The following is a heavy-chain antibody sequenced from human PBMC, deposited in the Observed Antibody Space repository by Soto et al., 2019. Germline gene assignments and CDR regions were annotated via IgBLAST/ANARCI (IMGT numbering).Heavy chain of an antibody. CDR1: GFTFSSYW. CDR3: ARSGFGEWHFWFDP. V-gene: IGHV3-7*01. D-gene: IGHD3-10*01. J-gene: IGHJ5*02. CDR2: IKQDGSEK. Sequence: GGSLRLSCAASGFTFSSYWMSWVRQAPGKGLEWVANIKQDGSEKYYVDSVKGRFTISRDNAKNSLYLQMNSLRAEDTAVYYCARSGFGEWHFWFDPWGQGTLVTVSS.